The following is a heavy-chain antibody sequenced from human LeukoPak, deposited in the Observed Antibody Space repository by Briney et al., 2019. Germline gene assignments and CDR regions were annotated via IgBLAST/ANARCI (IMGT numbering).Heavy chain of an antibody. CDR3: ARFVQGRTTPFIY. V-gene: IGHV3-21*01. CDR1: GFTFSSYS. D-gene: IGHD1-1*01. Sequence: GGSLRLSCAASGFTFSSYSMNWVRQAPGKGLEWDSSISSSSSYIYYADSVKGRFTISRDNAKNSLYLQMNSLRAEDTAVYYCARFVQGRTTPFIYWGQGTLVTVSS. CDR2: ISSSSSYI. J-gene: IGHJ4*02.